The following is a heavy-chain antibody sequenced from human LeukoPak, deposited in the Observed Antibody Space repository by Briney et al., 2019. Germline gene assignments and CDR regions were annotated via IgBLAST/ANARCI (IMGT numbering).Heavy chain of an antibody. CDR2: ISSSSSTI. Sequence: PGGSLRLSCAASGFTFSRYSMNWVRQAPGKGLEWVSYISSSSSTIDYADSVKGRFSISRDNAKNSLYLQMKSLRDEDTAVYYCARSRDGDRAFTFDYWGQGTLVTVSS. CDR1: GFTFSRYS. J-gene: IGHJ4*02. V-gene: IGHV3-48*02. CDR3: ARSRDGDRAFTFDY. D-gene: IGHD5-24*01.